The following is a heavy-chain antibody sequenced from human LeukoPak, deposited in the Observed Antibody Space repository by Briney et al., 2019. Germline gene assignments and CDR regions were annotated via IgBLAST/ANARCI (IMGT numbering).Heavy chain of an antibody. CDR2: ICHNVSP. D-gene: IGHD3-9*01. Sequence: SESLSLTCTVSGGSISSYYWSWIRQPPGKGLEWIGYICHNVSPDYSPSLKSRVTISADTSKNQFSLILRSVTAADTAVYYCTRDHWLKSSKTWYYYGLDVWGQGTTVTVSS. V-gene: IGHV4-59*01. CDR3: TRDHWLKSSKTWYYYGLDV. J-gene: IGHJ6*02. CDR1: GGSISSYY.